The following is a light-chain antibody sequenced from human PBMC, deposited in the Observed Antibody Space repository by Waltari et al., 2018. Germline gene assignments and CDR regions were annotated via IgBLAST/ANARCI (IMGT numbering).Light chain of an antibody. V-gene: IGLV3-25*03. J-gene: IGLJ2*01. CDR1: ALPRQH. CDR3: QSVDTYSRYVV. Sequence: SYALTQPPSVSVSPGQTATITRSGDALPRQHAHWYQQKPGQAPLLIIDRDTQRPSGIPERFSASTSGTKVTLTITDVQAEDEADYYCQSVDTYSRYVVFGGGTRLTV. CDR2: RDT.